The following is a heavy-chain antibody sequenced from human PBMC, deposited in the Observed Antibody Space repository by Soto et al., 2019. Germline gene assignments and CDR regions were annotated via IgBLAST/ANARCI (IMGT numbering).Heavy chain of an antibody. CDR2: ISARGGSL. Sequence: EVQLLESGGGLVQPGGSLRLSCAASGFSFSSYAMVWDRQAPGKGLEWVSVISARGGSLYFADSVKGRFTISRDNSKNVLSLEMNSLRAEHTAIYFCATGSIEYSASVDNWAQGTLVVVSS. D-gene: IGHD5-12*01. CDR1: GFSFSSYA. V-gene: IGHV3-23*01. CDR3: ATGSIEYSASVDN. J-gene: IGHJ4*02.